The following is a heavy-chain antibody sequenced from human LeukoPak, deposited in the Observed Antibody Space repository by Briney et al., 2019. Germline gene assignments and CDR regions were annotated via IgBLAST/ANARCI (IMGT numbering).Heavy chain of an antibody. V-gene: IGHV3-33*01. CDR2: IWYDGSNK. CDR3: ARGGLDFWSGYPSYYFDY. CDR1: GFTFSSYG. J-gene: IGHJ4*02. D-gene: IGHD3-3*01. Sequence: GGSLRLSCAASGFTFSSYGMHWVRQAPGKGLEWVAVIWYDGSNKYYADSVKGRFTISRDNSKNTLYLQMNNLRAEDTAVYYCARGGLDFWSGYPSYYFDYWGQGTLVTVSS.